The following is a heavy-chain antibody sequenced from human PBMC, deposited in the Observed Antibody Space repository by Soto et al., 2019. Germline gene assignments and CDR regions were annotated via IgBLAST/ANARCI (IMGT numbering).Heavy chain of an antibody. CDR2: ISYDGSNK. J-gene: IGHJ4*02. CDR1: GFTFSSYG. Sequence: QVQLVESGGGVVQPGRSLRLSCEASGFTFSSYGMHWVRQAPGKGLEWVAVISYDGSNKYYADSVKGRFTISRDNSKNTLYLQMNSLRAEDTAVYYCAKAFRYYDSSGPFDYWGQGTLVTVSS. V-gene: IGHV3-30*18. D-gene: IGHD3-22*01. CDR3: AKAFRYYDSSGPFDY.